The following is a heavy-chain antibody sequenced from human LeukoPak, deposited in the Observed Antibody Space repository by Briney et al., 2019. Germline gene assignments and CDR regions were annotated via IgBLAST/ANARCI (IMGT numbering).Heavy chain of an antibody. CDR1: GYTFTGYY. D-gene: IGHD6-6*01. J-gene: IGHJ4*02. CDR2: INPNSGGT. Sequence: ASVKVSCKASGYTFTGYYMHWVRQAPGQGLEWMGWINPNSGGTNYAQKFQGRVTMTMDTSISTAYMELSRLRYDDTAVYYCARAREARPRFFDYWGQGTLVSVSS. CDR3: ARAREARPRFFDY. V-gene: IGHV1-2*02.